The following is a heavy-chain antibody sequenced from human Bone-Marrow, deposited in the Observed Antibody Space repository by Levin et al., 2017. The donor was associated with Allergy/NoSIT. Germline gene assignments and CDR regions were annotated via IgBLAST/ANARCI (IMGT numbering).Heavy chain of an antibody. Sequence: ASVKVSCKASGYRFTSYQMHWVRQAPGQGLDWMGLINPTDGFTSYSQKFRGRVTMTGDTSTSTVYMDLSSLTSEDTAVYYCTRAAGPKFDYWGQGTLVTVSS. J-gene: IGHJ4*02. CDR3: TRAAGPKFDY. CDR1: GYRFTSYQ. V-gene: IGHV1-46*03. D-gene: IGHD1-1*01. CDR2: INPTDGFT.